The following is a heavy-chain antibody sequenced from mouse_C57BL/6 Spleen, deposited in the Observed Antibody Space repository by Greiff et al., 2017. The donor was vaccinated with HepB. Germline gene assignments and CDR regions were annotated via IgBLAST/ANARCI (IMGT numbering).Heavy chain of an antibody. J-gene: IGHJ2*01. CDR2: INPYNGGT. D-gene: IGHD4-1*01. CDR3: ALGKRYFDY. V-gene: IGHV1-19*01. CDR1: GYTFTDYY. Sequence: VQLQQSGPVLVKPGASVKMSCKASGYTFTDYYMNWVKQSHGKSLEWIGVINPYNGGTSYNQKFKGKATLTVDKSSSTAYMELNSLTSEDSAVYYCALGKRYFDYWGQGTTLTVSS.